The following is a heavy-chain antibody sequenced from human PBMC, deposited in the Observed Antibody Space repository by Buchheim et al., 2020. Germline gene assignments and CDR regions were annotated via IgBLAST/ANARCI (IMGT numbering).Heavy chain of an antibody. V-gene: IGHV4-34*01. CDR1: GGSFSGYY. J-gene: IGHJ4*02. CDR3: AREGYGGNLN. D-gene: IGHD4-23*01. Sequence: QVQLQQWGAGLLKPSETLSLTCAVSGGSFSGYYWSWIRQPPGKGLEWIGEINHSGSTNYNPSLKSRVTISVDTSKNQFSLKLSSVTAADTAVYYCAREGYGGNLNWGQGTL. CDR2: INHSGST.